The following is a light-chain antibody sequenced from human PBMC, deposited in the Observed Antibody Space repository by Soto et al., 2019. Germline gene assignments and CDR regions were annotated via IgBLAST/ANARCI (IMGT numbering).Light chain of an antibody. Sequence: AIQMTQSPSSLYASVGDRVTITCRASQGIRNDLGWYQQKPGKAPKLLIYAASTLQSGVPLRFSGSGSDTDFTLTIGSLQPEDFATYYCLHDYDYPLTFGGGTKVEMK. CDR2: AAS. V-gene: IGKV1-6*01. CDR3: LHDYDYPLT. J-gene: IGKJ4*01. CDR1: QGIRND.